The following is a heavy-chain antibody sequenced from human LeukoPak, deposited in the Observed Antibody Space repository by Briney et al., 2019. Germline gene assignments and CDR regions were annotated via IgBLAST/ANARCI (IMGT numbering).Heavy chain of an antibody. J-gene: IGHJ3*02. D-gene: IGHD1-1*01. CDR1: GGTFSSYA. CDR2: IIPIFGTA. V-gene: IGHV1-69*13. CDR3: ARDTSHDAFDI. Sequence: SVKVSCKASGGTFSSYAISWMRQAPGQGLEWMGGIIPIFGTANYAQKFQGRVTITADESTSTAYMELSGLRSEDTAVYYCARDTSHDAFDIWGQGTMVTVSS.